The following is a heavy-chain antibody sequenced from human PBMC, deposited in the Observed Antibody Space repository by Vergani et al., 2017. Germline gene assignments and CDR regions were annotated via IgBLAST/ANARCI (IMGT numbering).Heavy chain of an antibody. CDR1: GFSFPGYA. J-gene: IGHJ3*01. CDR2: ISGNNDDV. Sequence: EVQLLESGGGLVQPGGSLRLSCEASGFSFPGYAMSWVRQAPGKGREWVSSISGNNDDVYYADSVKGRFTISRDNAKNSLYLDMSSLRAEDTAVYYCVGDVRVSRTWGQGTLVAVSS. CDR3: VGDVRVSRT. V-gene: IGHV3-21*01.